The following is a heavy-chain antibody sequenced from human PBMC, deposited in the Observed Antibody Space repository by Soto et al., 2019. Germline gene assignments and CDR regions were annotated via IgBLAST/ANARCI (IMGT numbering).Heavy chain of an antibody. D-gene: IGHD6-19*01. Sequence: GESLKISCKGSGYSFTSYWISWVRQMPGKGLEWMGRIDPSDSYTNYSPSFQGHVTISADKSISTAYLQWSSLKASDTAMYYCATRDDSSGWYTVYYYGMDVWGQGTTVTVSS. CDR2: IDPSDSYT. CDR3: ATRDDSSGWYTVYYYGMDV. J-gene: IGHJ6*02. V-gene: IGHV5-10-1*01. CDR1: GYSFTSYW.